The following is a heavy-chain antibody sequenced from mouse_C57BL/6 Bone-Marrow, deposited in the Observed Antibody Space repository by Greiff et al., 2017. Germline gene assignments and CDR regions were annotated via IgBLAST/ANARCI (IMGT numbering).Heavy chain of an antibody. V-gene: IGHV1-82*01. CDR3: ARGGLLLPALFAY. CDR2: IYPGDGDT. Sequence: QVQLQQSGPELVKPGASVKISCKASGYAFSSSWMNWVKQRPGKGLEWIGRIYPGDGDTNYNGKFKGKATLTADKSSSTAYMQLSSLTSEDSAVYFCARGGLLLPALFAYWGRGTLVTVSA. CDR1: GYAFSSSW. J-gene: IGHJ3*01. D-gene: IGHD2-12*01.